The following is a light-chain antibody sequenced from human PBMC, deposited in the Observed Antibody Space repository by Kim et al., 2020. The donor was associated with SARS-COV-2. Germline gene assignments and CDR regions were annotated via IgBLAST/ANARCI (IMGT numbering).Light chain of an antibody. CDR3: QSYDSSHHWV. CDR1: SGSIASNY. CDR2: EDN. V-gene: IGLV6-57*01. Sequence: NFMLTQPHYVSESPGKTVTISCTRSSGSIASNYVQWYQQRPGRSPTTVIYEDNQRPSGVPDRFSGSIDSSSNSASLTISGLKTEDEADYYCQSYDSSHHWVFGGGPQL. J-gene: IGLJ3*02.